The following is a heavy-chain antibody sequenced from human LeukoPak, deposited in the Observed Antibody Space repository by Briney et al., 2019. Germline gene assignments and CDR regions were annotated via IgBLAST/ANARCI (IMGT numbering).Heavy chain of an antibody. Sequence: GGSLRLSCAASGFTFSSYSMNWVRQAPGKGLEWVSSISSSSSYIYYADSVKGRFTISRDNARNSLYLQMNSLRAEDTAVYYCARVLTYSSSWYIFDYWGQGTLVTVSS. V-gene: IGHV3-21*01. J-gene: IGHJ4*02. CDR1: GFTFSSYS. D-gene: IGHD6-13*01. CDR3: ARVLTYSSSWYIFDY. CDR2: ISSSSSYI.